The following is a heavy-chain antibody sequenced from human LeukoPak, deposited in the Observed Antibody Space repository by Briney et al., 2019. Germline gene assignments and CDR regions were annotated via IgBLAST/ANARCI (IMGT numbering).Heavy chain of an antibody. Sequence: ASVTVSCKASGYTFTSYGISWVRQAPGQGLEWMGWISAYNGNTKYAQKLQGRVTMTTDTSTSTAYLELRSLRSDDTAVYYCARGRGYYDSSFNWFDPWGQGTLVTVSS. J-gene: IGHJ5*02. CDR1: GYTFTSYG. D-gene: IGHD3-22*01. CDR3: ARGRGYYDSSFNWFDP. V-gene: IGHV1-18*01. CDR2: ISAYNGNT.